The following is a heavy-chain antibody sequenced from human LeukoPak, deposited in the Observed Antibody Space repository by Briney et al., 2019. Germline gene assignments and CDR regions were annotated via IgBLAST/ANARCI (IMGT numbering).Heavy chain of an antibody. CDR1: GFTFSSYG. CDR2: IWYDGSNK. J-gene: IGHJ6*02. V-gene: IGHV3-33*01. Sequence: GGSLRLSCAASGFTFSSYGMHWVRQAPGKGLEWVAVIWYDGSNKYYADSVKGRFTISRDNSKNTLYLQMNSLRAENTAVYYCARDGTGYCSSTSCYSYGMDVWGQGTTVTVSS. D-gene: IGHD2-2*01. CDR3: ARDGTGYCSSTSCYSYGMDV.